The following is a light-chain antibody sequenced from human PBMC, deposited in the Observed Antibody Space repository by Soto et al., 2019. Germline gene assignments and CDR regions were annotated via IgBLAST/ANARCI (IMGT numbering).Light chain of an antibody. CDR2: EVR. V-gene: IGLV2-14*03. J-gene: IGLJ2*01. CDR1: SSDIGAYDY. CDR3: GSYASATLV. Sequence: QSALTQPASVSGSPGQSITISCTGTSSDIGAYDYVSWFQQYSGKAPTLIIYEVRFRPSGVSSRFSGSKSGNTAALTISGLQTEDEADCYSGSYASATLVFGGGTKLTVL.